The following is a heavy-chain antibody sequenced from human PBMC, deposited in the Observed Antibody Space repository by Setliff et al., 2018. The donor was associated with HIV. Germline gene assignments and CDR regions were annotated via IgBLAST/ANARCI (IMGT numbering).Heavy chain of an antibody. Sequence: RLSCAASGFTFSSYWMHWVRQAPGKGLVWVSRINSDGGSTSYADSVKGRFTISRDNAKNTLYLQMNSLRAEDTAVYYCARDHRMVRSYAFDIWGQGTMVTVSS. CDR1: GFTFSSYW. J-gene: IGHJ3*02. D-gene: IGHD3-10*01. CDR2: INSDGGST. CDR3: ARDHRMVRSYAFDI. V-gene: IGHV3-74*01.